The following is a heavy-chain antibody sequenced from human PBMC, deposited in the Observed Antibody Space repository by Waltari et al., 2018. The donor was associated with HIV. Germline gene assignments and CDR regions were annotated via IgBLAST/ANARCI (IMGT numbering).Heavy chain of an antibody. CDR3: ARDGSSYYGLDY. CDR1: GFTFSTYE. J-gene: IGHJ4*02. D-gene: IGHD1-26*01. CDR2: ISSSGSTI. Sequence: EVQGVESGGGLAQPGGSLRLSCAASGFTFSTYEMNRVRQAPGKGLEWVSYISSSGSTIDYADSVKGRFTISRDNAKNSLYLQMNSLRAEDTAVYFCARDGSSYYGLDYWGRGTLVTVSS. V-gene: IGHV3-48*03.